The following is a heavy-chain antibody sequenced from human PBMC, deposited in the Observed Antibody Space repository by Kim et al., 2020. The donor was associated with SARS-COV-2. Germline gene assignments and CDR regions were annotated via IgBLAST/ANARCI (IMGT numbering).Heavy chain of an antibody. CDR3: ARAPDSYGYYYYGMDV. Sequence: ASVKVSCKASGYTFTSYGISWVRQAPGQGLEWMGWTSAYNGNTNYAQKLQGRVTMTTDTSTSTAYMELRSLRSDDTAVYYCARAPDSYGYYYYGMDVWGQGTTVTVSS. V-gene: IGHV1-18*01. J-gene: IGHJ6*02. CDR2: TSAYNGNT. D-gene: IGHD5-18*01. CDR1: GYTFTSYG.